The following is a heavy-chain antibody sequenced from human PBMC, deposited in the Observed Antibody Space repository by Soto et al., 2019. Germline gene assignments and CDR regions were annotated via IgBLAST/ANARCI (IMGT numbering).Heavy chain of an antibody. CDR3: VRYGVAATY. V-gene: IGHV1-8*02. Sequence: GASVKVSCKASGYTFSTYNINWVRQATGQGLEWMGWMNPNSGTTGYAQKFQDRLTLTRDTSVTTAYMELSSLTSDDTAVYFCVRYGVAATYCGQGNQVAVCS. D-gene: IGHD2-8*01. J-gene: IGHJ1*01. CDR2: MNPNSGTT. CDR1: GYTFSTYN.